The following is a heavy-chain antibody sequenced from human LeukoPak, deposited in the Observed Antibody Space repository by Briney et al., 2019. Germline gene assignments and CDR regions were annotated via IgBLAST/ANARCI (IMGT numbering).Heavy chain of an antibody. CDR3: ARGERVAAAKAYWFDP. D-gene: IGHD2-15*01. Sequence: GASVKVSCKASGYTFTSYDINWVRQATGQGLEWMGWMNPNSGNTGYAQKFQGRVTMTRNTSISTAYMELSSLRSEDTAVYYCARGERVAAAKAYWFDPWGQGTLVTVSS. J-gene: IGHJ5*02. CDR2: MNPNSGNT. CDR1: GYTFTSYD. V-gene: IGHV1-8*01.